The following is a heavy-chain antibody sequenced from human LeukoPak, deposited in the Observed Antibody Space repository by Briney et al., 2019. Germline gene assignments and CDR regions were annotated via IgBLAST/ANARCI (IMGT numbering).Heavy chain of an antibody. D-gene: IGHD6-19*01. J-gene: IGHJ4*02. CDR2: INANSGGT. V-gene: IGHV1-2*02. CDR1: GYTFTGYY. Sequence: ASVKVSCKPSGYTFTGYYIQWVRQAPGQGVEWMGWINANSGGTNYAQKFQGRVTMTRDTSISTAYMELSGLTSDDTAVYYCARHGSGDYWGQGTLVTVSS. CDR3: ARHGSGDY.